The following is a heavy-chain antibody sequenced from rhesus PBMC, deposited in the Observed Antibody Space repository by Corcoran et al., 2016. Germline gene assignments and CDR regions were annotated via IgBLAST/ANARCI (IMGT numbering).Heavy chain of an antibody. Sequence: QVKLQQWGEGLVKPSETLSLTCAVYGGSISGYYYWSWIRQPAGKGLEWIGYIYGNSASTTSTPSLKNRVTISKDTSKNQFSLKLSSVTAADTAVYYCARVGSNNRFDVWGPGVLVTVSS. J-gene: IGHJ5-1*01. D-gene: IGHD3-3*01. CDR3: ARVGSNNRFDV. V-gene: IGHV4-73*01. CDR1: GGSISGYYY. CDR2: IYGNSAST.